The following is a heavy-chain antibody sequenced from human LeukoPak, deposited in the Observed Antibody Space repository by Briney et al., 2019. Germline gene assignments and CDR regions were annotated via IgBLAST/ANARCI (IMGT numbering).Heavy chain of an antibody. CDR3: AKLGYSSTSCPYGMDV. V-gene: IGHV3-23*01. J-gene: IGHJ6*02. CDR2: ISGSGGST. Sequence: GASLRLSCAASGSSFSSYAMSGVRQALGKGLDWVSAISGSGGSTYYADSVKGRFTISRDNSKNTLYLQMNSLRAEHTAVYYCAKLGYSSTSCPYGMDVWGQGTTVTVSS. D-gene: IGHD2-2*01. CDR1: GSSFSSYA.